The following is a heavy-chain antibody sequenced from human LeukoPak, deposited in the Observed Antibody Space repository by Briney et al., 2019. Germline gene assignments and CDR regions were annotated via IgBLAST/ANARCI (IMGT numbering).Heavy chain of an antibody. CDR1: GLTFSSYA. CDR3: AKRQVVGDGGFDY. D-gene: IGHD6-19*01. V-gene: IGHV3-23*01. CDR2: ISGSGGGT. Sequence: PGGSLRLPCAASGLTFSSYAMSWVRQAPGKGLEWVSAISGSGGGTYYADSVKGRFTISRDNSKNTLYLQVSSLRAEDTAVYYCAKRQVVGDGGFDYWGQGTLVTVSS. J-gene: IGHJ4*02.